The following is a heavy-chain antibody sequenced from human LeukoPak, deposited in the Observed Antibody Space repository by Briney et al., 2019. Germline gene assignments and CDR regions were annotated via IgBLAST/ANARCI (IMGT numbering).Heavy chain of an antibody. CDR2: ISGDGGST. J-gene: IGHJ5*02. CDR1: GFSVSSNY. V-gene: IGHV3-23*01. Sequence: GGSLRLSCAASGFSVSSNYMTWVRQAPGKGLEWVSTISGDGGSTYYADSVKGRFTISRDNSKNTLYLQMNSLRAEDTDLYYCAKHSSSGLYEDWLDPWGQGSLVTVSS. D-gene: IGHD6-19*01. CDR3: AKHSSSGLYEDWLDP.